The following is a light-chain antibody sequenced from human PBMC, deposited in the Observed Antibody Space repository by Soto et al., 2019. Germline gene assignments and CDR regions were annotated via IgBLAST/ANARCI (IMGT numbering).Light chain of an antibody. Sequence: VLTQAPDTLSVSPGERATLSCMASQAINNNVAWYQLKDGQVPRLLIYGASTRAADVPARFSGGGSGTEFTLTISSLQSEDFAEYHCQQYNNWPQTFGQGTRLEI. CDR2: GAS. V-gene: IGKV3-15*01. CDR1: QAINNN. J-gene: IGKJ5*01. CDR3: QQYNNWPQT.